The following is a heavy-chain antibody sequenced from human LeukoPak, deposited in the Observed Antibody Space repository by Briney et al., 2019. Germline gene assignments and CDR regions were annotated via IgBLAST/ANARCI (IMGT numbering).Heavy chain of an antibody. Sequence: SETLSLTCAVYGGSFSGYYWSWIRQPPGKGLEWIGEINHSGSTNYNPSLKSRVTISVDTSKNQFSLKLSSVTAADTAVYYCTRGPRYYDFWSGYYTPYYYYGVDVWGQGTTVTVSS. CDR1: GGSFSGYY. J-gene: IGHJ6*02. D-gene: IGHD3-3*01. CDR2: INHSGST. CDR3: TRGPRYYDFWSGYYTPYYYYGVDV. V-gene: IGHV4-34*01.